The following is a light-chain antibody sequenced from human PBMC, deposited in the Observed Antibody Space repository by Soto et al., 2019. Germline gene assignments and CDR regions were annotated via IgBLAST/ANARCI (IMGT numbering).Light chain of an antibody. CDR2: DVS. J-gene: IGLJ3*02. Sequence: QSALTQPASVSGSPGQSITISCTGTSSDVGNYNYVSWYQQHPGKAPKLMIYDVSNRPSGVSNRFSGSKSGNTASLTISGVQAEDEADYYCSSYTGSTTVVFGGGTKLTVL. CDR3: SSYTGSTTVV. CDR1: SSDVGNYNY. V-gene: IGLV2-14*03.